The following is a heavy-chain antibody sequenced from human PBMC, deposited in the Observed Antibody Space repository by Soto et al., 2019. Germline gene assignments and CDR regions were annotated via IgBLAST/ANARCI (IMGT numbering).Heavy chain of an antibody. CDR3: AKDLDDGDYVIPNAFDI. Sequence: EVQLVESGGGLVQPGRSLRLSCAASGFTFDDYAMHWVRQAPGKGLEWVSGISWNSGSIGYADSVKGRFTISRDNAKHSLYLQMNGLRSEDTALYYCAKDLDDGDYVIPNAFDIWGQGTMVTVSS. V-gene: IGHV3-9*01. CDR1: GFTFDDYA. CDR2: ISWNSGSI. D-gene: IGHD4-17*01. J-gene: IGHJ3*02.